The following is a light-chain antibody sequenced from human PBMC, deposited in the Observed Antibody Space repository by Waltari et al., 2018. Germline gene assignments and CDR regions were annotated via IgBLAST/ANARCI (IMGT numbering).Light chain of an antibody. Sequence: DIQMTQSPQLFYASVVDWVMIICRASQSISNYLKVYQQKPGKVPKLLIYAASTLHSWVPSRFSGSGSGTEFTLTISSLQVEDFATYYCQPSYSTAPETFGQGTRVDMK. V-gene: IGKV1-39*01. CDR1: QSISNY. CDR2: AAS. CDR3: QPSYSTAPET. J-gene: IGKJ1*01.